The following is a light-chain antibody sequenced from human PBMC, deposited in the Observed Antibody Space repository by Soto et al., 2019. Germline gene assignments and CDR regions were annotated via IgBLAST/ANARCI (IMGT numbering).Light chain of an antibody. J-gene: IGLJ1*01. CDR2: EVV. Sequence: QSVLTQPPSASGSPGQSVTISCTGTKSDIGVYDFVSWYQHHPGKAPRLIIYEVVQRPSGVPDRFSGSKSGNTASLTVSGLQAADEADYFCFSFTTTSTHVFGTGTKLTVL. CDR3: FSFTTTSTHV. V-gene: IGLV2-8*01. CDR1: KSDIGVYDF.